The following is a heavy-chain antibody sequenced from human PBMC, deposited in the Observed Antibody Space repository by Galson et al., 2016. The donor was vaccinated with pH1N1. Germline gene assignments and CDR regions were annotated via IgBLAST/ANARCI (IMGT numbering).Heavy chain of an antibody. J-gene: IGHJ4*02. Sequence: SVKVSCKAYDYTFTSYAITWVRQAPGQGLEWMGSISGYNGNANYAQNVQGRVTLTTDTSTRTAYMELRSLTSDDTAVYYCARDGAYYDSTKGYFDYWGRGTLVTVSS. CDR1: DYTFTSYA. D-gene: IGHD3-22*01. V-gene: IGHV1-18*01. CDR3: ARDGAYYDSTKGYFDY. CDR2: ISGYNGNA.